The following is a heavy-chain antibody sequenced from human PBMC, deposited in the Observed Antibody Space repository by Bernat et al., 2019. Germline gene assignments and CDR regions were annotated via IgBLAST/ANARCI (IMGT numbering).Heavy chain of an antibody. CDR2: ISGSGGYT. Sequence: EVQLVESGGGLVQPGGSLRLSCAASGFTFSSYAMSWVRQAPGKGLEWVSGISGSGGYTNYADPVKGRFTISSDNSKNTLYLQMNSLRAEDTAVYYCAKNRGGPNSAFDIWGRGSMVTVSS. D-gene: IGHD1-14*01. J-gene: IGHJ3*02. CDR1: GFTFSSYA. V-gene: IGHV3-23*04. CDR3: AKNRGGPNSAFDI.